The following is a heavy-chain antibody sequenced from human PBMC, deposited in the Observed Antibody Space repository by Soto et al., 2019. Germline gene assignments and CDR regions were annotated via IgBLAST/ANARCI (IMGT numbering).Heavy chain of an antibody. J-gene: IGHJ4*02. V-gene: IGHV1-24*01. CDR1: GYTLTELS. CDR3: AWIAVAGNSPKPFDY. Sequence: ASVNVSCKVSGYTLTELSMHWVRQAPGKGLEWMGGFDPEDGETIYAQKFQGRVTMTEDTSTDTAYMELSSLRSEDTAVYYCAWIAVAGNSPKPFDYWGQGTLVTVSS. CDR2: FDPEDGET. D-gene: IGHD6-19*01.